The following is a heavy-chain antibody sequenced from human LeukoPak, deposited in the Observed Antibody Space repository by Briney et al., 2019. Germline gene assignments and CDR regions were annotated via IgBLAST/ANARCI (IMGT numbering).Heavy chain of an antibody. J-gene: IGHJ4*02. D-gene: IGHD6-13*01. CDR2: INHSGST. Sequence: PSETLSLTCAVYGGSFSSYYWSWIRQPPGKGLEWIGEINHSGSTNYNPSLKSRVIISVDTSKNQFSLKLSSVTAADTAVYYCARRGSSWPDFDYWGQGTLVTVSS. V-gene: IGHV4-34*01. CDR3: ARRGSSWPDFDY. CDR1: GGSFSSYY.